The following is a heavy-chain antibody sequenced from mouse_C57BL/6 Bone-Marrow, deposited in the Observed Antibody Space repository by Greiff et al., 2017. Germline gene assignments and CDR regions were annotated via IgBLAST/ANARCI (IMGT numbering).Heavy chain of an antibody. Sequence: DVKLVESGGGLVKPGGSLKLSCAASGFTFSDYGMHWVRQAPEKGLEWVAYISSGSSTIYYADTVKGRFTISRDNAKNTLFLQMTSLRSEDTAMYYCARNDDPAWFAYWGQGTLVTVSA. J-gene: IGHJ3*01. CDR3: ARNDDPAWFAY. V-gene: IGHV5-17*01. CDR1: GFTFSDYG. CDR2: ISSGSSTI. D-gene: IGHD2-3*01.